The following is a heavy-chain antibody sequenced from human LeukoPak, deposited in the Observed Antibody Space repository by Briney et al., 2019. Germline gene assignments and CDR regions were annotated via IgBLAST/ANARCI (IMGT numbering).Heavy chain of an antibody. V-gene: IGHV3-30-3*01. CDR1: GFTFSSYA. CDR3: ARLRGSYYLDAFDI. Sequence: GGSLRLSCAASGFTFSSYAMHWVGQAPGKGLEWVAVISYDGSNKYYADSVKGRFTISRDNSKNTLYLQMNSLRAEDTAVYYCARLRGSYYLDAFDIWGQGTMVTVSS. CDR2: ISYDGSNK. D-gene: IGHD1-26*01. J-gene: IGHJ3*02.